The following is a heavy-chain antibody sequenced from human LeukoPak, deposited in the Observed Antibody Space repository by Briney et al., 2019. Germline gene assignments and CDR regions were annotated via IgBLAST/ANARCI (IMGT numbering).Heavy chain of an antibody. CDR3: APLTYYYDSSGSSGY. Sequence: PGGSLRLSCAASGFTFSSYAMHWVRQAPGKGLEWVAVISYDGSNKYYADSVKGRFTISRDNAKNSPYLQMNSLRAEDTAVYYCAPLTYYYDSSGSSGYWGQGTLVTVSS. CDR2: ISYDGSNK. CDR1: GFTFSSYA. V-gene: IGHV3-30*07. J-gene: IGHJ4*02. D-gene: IGHD3-22*01.